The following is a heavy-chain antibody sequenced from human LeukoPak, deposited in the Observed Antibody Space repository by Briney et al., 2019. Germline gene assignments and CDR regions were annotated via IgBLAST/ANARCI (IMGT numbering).Heavy chain of an antibody. D-gene: IGHD3-10*01. CDR2: IYYSGST. J-gene: IGHJ4*02. CDR3: ARRRVNYYGSGSYYND. V-gene: IGHV4-39*01. Sequence: SETLSLTCTVSGGSISSSSYYWGWIRQPPGKGLEWIGSIYYSGSTYYNPSLKSRITISVDTSKNQFSLKLSSVTAADTAVYYCARRRVNYYGSGSYYNDWGQGTLVTVSS. CDR1: GGSISSSSYY.